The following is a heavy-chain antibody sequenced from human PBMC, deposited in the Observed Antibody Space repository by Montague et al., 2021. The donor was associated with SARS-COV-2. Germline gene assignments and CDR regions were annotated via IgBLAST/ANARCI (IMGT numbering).Heavy chain of an antibody. CDR1: GFIFSNYA. CDR2: IRYDGSDK. D-gene: IGHD4/OR15-4a*01. CDR3: ARDGVPPDYGDALDL. Sequence: SLRLSCAASGFIFSNYALHWVRQAPGKGLEWLAIIRYDGSDKFYADSVKGRFTISRDNSKNTLYLRMNSLTPEDTAVYYCARDGVPPDYGDALDLWGQGTLVTVSS. J-gene: IGHJ3*01. V-gene: IGHV3-30*04.